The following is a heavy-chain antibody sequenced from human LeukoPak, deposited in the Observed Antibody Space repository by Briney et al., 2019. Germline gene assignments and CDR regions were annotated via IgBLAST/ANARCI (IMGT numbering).Heavy chain of an antibody. J-gene: IGHJ3*01. CDR2: IYSTGST. V-gene: IGHV4-4*07. Sequence: SETLSLTCTVSGGSISSYYWSWIRQPAGEGLEWVGHIYSTGSTLYNPSLKTRVTLSVDRSKNQFSLSLNSVTAADTAMYYCARDWGTWHAFDLWGQGTMVTVSS. D-gene: IGHD3-16*01. CDR3: ARDWGTWHAFDL. CDR1: GGSISSYY.